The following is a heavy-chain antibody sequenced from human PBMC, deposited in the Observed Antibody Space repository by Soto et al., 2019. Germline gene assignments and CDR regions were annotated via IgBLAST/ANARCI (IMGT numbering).Heavy chain of an antibody. V-gene: IGHV1-46*01. CDR1: GYTFTSYY. Sequence: QVQLVQSGAEVKKPGASVKVSCKVSGYTFTSYYMHWVRQAPGQGLEWMGIINPSGGSTSYAQKFQGRVTMTRDTSTSTVYMELSSLRSEDTAVYYCARVVGDTDHYYGMDVWGQGTTVTVSS. CDR3: ARVVGDTDHYYGMDV. CDR2: INPSGGST. D-gene: IGHD1-26*01. J-gene: IGHJ6*02.